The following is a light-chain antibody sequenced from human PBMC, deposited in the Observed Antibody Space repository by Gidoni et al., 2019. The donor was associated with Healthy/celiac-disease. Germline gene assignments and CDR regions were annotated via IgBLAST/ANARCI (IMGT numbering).Light chain of an antibody. CDR1: QSLLHSNGYNY. CDR3: MQALQTPRT. CDR2: LGS. J-gene: IGKJ1*01. V-gene: IGKV2-28*01. Sequence: DIVMTQSPLSLPVTPGEPASISCRSSQSLLHSNGYNYLDWYLQKPGQSPQLLIYLGSNRASRVPDRCSGSGSGTDFTLKISRVEAEDVGVYYCMQALQTPRTFGQXTKVEIK.